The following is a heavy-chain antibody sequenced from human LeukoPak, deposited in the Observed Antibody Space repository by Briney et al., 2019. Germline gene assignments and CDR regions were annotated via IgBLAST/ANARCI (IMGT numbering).Heavy chain of an antibody. J-gene: IGHJ4*02. CDR2: VSYSGET. V-gene: IGHV4-59*01. CDR3: ARGQNNYYYDSSGYYYDY. Sequence: SETLSLTCTVSGSSITNYYWSWIRQPPGKGLEWIGYVSYSGETNFNPSLRSRVTMSVDTSKNHISLKLSSVSAADTAVYYCARGQNNYYYDSSGYYYDYWGQGTLVTVSS. CDR1: GSSITNYY. D-gene: IGHD3-22*01.